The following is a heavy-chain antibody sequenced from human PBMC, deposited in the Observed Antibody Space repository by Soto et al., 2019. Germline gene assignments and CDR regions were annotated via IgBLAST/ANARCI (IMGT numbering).Heavy chain of an antibody. J-gene: IGHJ5*02. CDR2: FTSDGAT. Sequence: EVQLLESGGGLVQPGGSLRLSCAASGFIFSSYAMSWVRQAPGKGLEWVSTFTSDGATYYADSVRARFTISRDNSKNTLFLQTDSLRAEDTGLYYCAKVSRDGFQVAWGQGTLVTVSS. CDR3: AKVSRDGFQVA. V-gene: IGHV3-23*01. D-gene: IGHD2-15*01. CDR1: GFIFSSYA.